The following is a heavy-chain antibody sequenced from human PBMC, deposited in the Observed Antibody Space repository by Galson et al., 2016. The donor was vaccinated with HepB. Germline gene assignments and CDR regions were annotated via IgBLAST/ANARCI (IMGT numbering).Heavy chain of an antibody. CDR2: IYWDDDK. J-gene: IGHJ6*03. Sequence: PALVKPTQTLTLTYTFSGFSLSTSGVGVGWIRQPPGKALEWLALIYWDDDKSYSPSLKSRLTITKDTSKNQVVRTMTNMDPVDTATYYCAHIRSGNYWGFYYYMDVWGKGTTVTVSS. CDR3: AHIRSGNYWGFYYYMDV. V-gene: IGHV2-5*02. CDR1: GFSLSTSGVG. D-gene: IGHD1-26*01.